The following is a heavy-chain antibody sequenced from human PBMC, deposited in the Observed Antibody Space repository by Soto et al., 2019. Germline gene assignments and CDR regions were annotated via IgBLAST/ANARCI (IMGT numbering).Heavy chain of an antibody. CDR3: ARDPSRAVAGLYYYYGMDV. CDR2: ISSSGSTI. J-gene: IGHJ6*02. D-gene: IGHD6-19*01. V-gene: IGHV3-48*03. CDR1: GFTFSSYE. Sequence: PGGSLRLSCAASGFTFSSYEMNWVRQAPGKGLEWVSYISSSGSTIYYADSVKGRFTISRDNAKNSLYLQMNSLRAEDTAVYYCARDPSRAVAGLYYYYGMDVWGQGXTVTVYS.